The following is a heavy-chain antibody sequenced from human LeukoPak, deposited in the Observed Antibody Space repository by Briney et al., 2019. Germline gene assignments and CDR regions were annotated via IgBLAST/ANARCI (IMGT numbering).Heavy chain of an antibody. J-gene: IGHJ6*03. Sequence: SETLSLTCTVSGGSISSYYWNWIRQPPGKGLEWIGYIYYSGSTNYNPSLKSRVTISVDTSKNQFSLKLSSVTAADTAVYYCTRGDFYYYYYMDVWAKGPRSPSP. CDR3: TRGDFYYYYYMDV. V-gene: IGHV4-59*01. CDR1: GGSISSYY. CDR2: IYYSGST.